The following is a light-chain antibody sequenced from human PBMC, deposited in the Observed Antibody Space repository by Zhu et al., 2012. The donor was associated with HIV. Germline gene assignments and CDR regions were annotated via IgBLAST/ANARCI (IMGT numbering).Light chain of an antibody. J-gene: IGKJ1*01. CDR2: ETA. V-gene: IGKV3-20*01. Sequence: EIVLTQSPGTLSLSPGERATLSCRSSQSVSTTYLAWYQQKHGQPPRLLMYETATRAAGTPDRFSGSGFGTDFTLTISRLEPEDFAVYYCQQYSSPPSWTFGQGTKVEIK. CDR3: QQYSSPPSWT. CDR1: QSVSTTY.